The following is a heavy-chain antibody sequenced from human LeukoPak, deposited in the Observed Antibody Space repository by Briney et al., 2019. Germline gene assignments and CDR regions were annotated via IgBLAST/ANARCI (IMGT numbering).Heavy chain of an antibody. Sequence: GGSLRLYCAASGFTFSSYAMSWVRQAPGKGLEWVSAISGSGGSTYYADSVKGRFTISRDNSKNTLYLQMNSLRAEDTAVYYCGYDFWSGYYPHYYFDYWGQGTLVTVSS. D-gene: IGHD3-3*01. J-gene: IGHJ4*02. CDR3: GYDFWSGYYPHYYFDY. CDR2: ISGSGGST. V-gene: IGHV3-23*01. CDR1: GFTFSSYA.